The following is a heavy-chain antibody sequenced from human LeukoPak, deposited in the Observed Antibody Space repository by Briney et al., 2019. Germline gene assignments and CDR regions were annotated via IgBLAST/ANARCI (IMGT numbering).Heavy chain of an antibody. V-gene: IGHV5-51*01. CDR1: GYSFTSYW. Sequence: GESLNISCKGSGYSFTSYWIAWVRQMPGKGLEWMGFIYPGDSDTRYSPSFQGQVTMSADKSISTAYLQWSSLKASDTAMYYCATRTVARSNNGFDTWGQGTMVTVSS. D-gene: IGHD3/OR15-3a*01. CDR2: IYPGDSDT. J-gene: IGHJ3*02. CDR3: ATRTVARSNNGFDT.